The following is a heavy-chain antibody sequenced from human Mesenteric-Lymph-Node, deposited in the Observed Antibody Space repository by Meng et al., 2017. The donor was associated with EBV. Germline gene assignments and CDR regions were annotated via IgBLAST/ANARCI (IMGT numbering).Heavy chain of an antibody. J-gene: IGHJ4*02. D-gene: IGHD3-10*01. V-gene: IGHV4-4*02. Sequence: QGQLQESGPGLVKPSGTLSLTCAVSGGSISSSNWWSWVRQPPGKGLEWIGEIYHSGSTNYNPSLKSRVTISVDASKNQFSLKLTSVTAADTAVYYCARIPPGRGISEGYYFDYWGQGTLVTVSS. CDR1: GGSISSSNW. CDR2: IYHSGST. CDR3: ARIPPGRGISEGYYFDY.